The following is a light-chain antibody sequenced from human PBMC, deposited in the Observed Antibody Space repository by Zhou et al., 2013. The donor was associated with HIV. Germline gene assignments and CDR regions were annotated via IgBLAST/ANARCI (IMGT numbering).Light chain of an antibody. Sequence: EIVLTQSPGTLSLSPGERATLSCRASQSVSSSYLTWYQQKPGQAPRLLIYGASSRATGTPDRFSGSGSGTDFTLTISRLEPEDSAVYYCQQYGSSPRYTFGQGTKLEIK. CDR2: GAS. CDR3: QQYGSSPRYT. CDR1: QSVSSSY. J-gene: IGKJ2*01. V-gene: IGKV3-20*01.